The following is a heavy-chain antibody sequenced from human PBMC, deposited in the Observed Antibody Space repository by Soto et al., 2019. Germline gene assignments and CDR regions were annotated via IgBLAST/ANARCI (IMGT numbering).Heavy chain of an antibody. Sequence: GVSLRLSCAASGFTFSSYAMSWVRQAPGKGLEWVSAISGSGGSTYYADSVKGRFTISRDNSKNTLYLQMNSLRAEDTAVYYCARASVPPAINYWGQGTLDPVSS. CDR2: ISGSGGST. CDR1: GFTFSSYA. J-gene: IGHJ4*02. D-gene: IGHD2-2*01. CDR3: ARASVPPAINY. V-gene: IGHV3-23*01.